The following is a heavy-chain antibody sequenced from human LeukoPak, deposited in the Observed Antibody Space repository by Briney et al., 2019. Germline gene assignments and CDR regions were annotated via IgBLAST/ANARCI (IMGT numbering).Heavy chain of an antibody. CDR1: GYTFTGYD. Sequence: SVTVSCKASGYTFTGYDMHWVRQPPAPGLGWMGWINPNSGGTNYAQKFQGRVTMTRDTSISTAYMELSRLRSEDTAVYYCARDKGIAGSNWFDPWGQGTLVTVSS. D-gene: IGHD6-13*01. J-gene: IGHJ5*02. V-gene: IGHV1-2*02. CDR3: ARDKGIAGSNWFDP. CDR2: INPNSGGT.